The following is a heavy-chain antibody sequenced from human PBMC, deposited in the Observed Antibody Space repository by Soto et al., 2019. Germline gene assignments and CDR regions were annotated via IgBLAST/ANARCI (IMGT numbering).Heavy chain of an antibody. CDR1: GGSISSYY. D-gene: IGHD3-16*01. J-gene: IGHJ4*02. CDR2: IYYSGST. V-gene: IGHV4-59*01. Sequence: SETLSLNCTVSGGSISSYYWSWIRQPPGKGLEWIGYIYYSGSTNYNPSLKSRVTISVDTSKNQFSLKLSSVTAADTAVYYCARAPQSYDYIWGSYKQTYYFDYWGQGTLVTVSS. CDR3: ARAPQSYDYIWGSYKQTYYFDY.